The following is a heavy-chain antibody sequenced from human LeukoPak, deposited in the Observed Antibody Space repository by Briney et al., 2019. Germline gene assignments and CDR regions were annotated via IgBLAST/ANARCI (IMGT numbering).Heavy chain of an antibody. CDR3: ARDHTNYYDSSGYSGYFDY. CDR2: INPSGGST. J-gene: IGHJ4*02. D-gene: IGHD3-22*01. V-gene: IGHV1-46*01. CDR1: GYTFTGYY. Sequence: ASVKVSCKASGYTFTGYYMHWVRQAPGQGLEWMGIINPSGGSTSYAQKFQGRVTMTRDTSTSTVYMELSSLRSEDTAVYYCARDHTNYYDSSGYSGYFDYWGQGTLVTVSS.